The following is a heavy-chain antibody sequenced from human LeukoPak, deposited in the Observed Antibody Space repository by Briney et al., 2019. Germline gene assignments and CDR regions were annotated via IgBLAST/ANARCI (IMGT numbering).Heavy chain of an antibody. D-gene: IGHD1-14*01. Sequence: GGPLRLSCAASGFTFSSYAMSWVRQAPGKGLEWVSAISGSGGSTYYADSVKGRFTISRDNSKNTLYLQMNSLRAEDTAVYYCATASPGGRSLPYYFDYWGQGTLVTVSS. J-gene: IGHJ4*02. V-gene: IGHV3-23*01. CDR1: GFTFSSYA. CDR3: ATASPGGRSLPYYFDY. CDR2: ISGSGGST.